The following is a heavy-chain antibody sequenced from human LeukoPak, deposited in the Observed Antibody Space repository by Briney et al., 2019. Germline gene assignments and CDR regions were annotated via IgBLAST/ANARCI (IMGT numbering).Heavy chain of an antibody. J-gene: IGHJ5*02. CDR3: ARDLTYGDYFNWFDP. CDR2: IYTSGSI. Sequence: PSETLSLTCTVSGGSISSYYWSWIRQPAGKELEWIGRIYTSGSINYNPSLKSRVTMSVDTSKNQFSLKLSSVTAADTAVYYCARDLTYGDYFNWFDPWGQGTLVTVSS. V-gene: IGHV4-4*07. CDR1: GGSISSYY. D-gene: IGHD4-17*01.